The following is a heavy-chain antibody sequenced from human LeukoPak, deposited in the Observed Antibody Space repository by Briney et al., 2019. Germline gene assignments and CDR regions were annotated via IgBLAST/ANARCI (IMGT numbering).Heavy chain of an antibody. CDR2: ISYDGSNK. CDR1: GFTFSIYG. V-gene: IGHV3-30*18. CDR3: AKDHGIVVVPDGHYYYYGMDV. D-gene: IGHD2-2*01. J-gene: IGHJ6*04. Sequence: PGRSLRLSCAASGFTFSIYGMHWVRQAPGKGLEWVAVISYDGSNKYYVDSVKGRFTISRDNSKNTLYLQMNSLRAEDTAVYYCAKDHGIVVVPDGHYYYYGMDVWGKGTTVTVSS.